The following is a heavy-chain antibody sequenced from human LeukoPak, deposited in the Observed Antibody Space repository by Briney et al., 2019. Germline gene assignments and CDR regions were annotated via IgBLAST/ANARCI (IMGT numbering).Heavy chain of an antibody. V-gene: IGHV3-30*02. J-gene: IGHJ1*01. CDR1: GFTFSSYG. CDR3: AKERDYRYCSSTSCQSIRYFQH. Sequence: GGSLRLSCAASGFTFSSYGMHWVRQAPGKGLEWVAFIRYDGSNKYYADSVKGRFTISRDNSKNTLYLQMNSLRAEDTAVYYCAKERDYRYCSSTSCQSIRYFQHWGQGTLVTVSS. CDR2: IRYDGSNK. D-gene: IGHD2-2*01.